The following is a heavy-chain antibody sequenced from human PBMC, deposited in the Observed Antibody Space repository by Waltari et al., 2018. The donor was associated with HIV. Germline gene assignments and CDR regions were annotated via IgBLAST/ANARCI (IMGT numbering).Heavy chain of an antibody. CDR1: GFPLRSYS. Sequence: EVQLLESGGSVVQLGGSLRLPCSASGFPLRSYSQCWVRQAPGKGLEWVSVMCGSGGCTYYADFVKGRFTISGDNSNNTLYLQMNILRAEDTAVYYCAKEGIAGRPSVPDYWGQGTLVTVSS. V-gene: IGHV3-23*01. J-gene: IGHJ4*02. CDR2: MCGSGGCT. CDR3: AKEGIAGRPSVPDY. D-gene: IGHD6-6*01.